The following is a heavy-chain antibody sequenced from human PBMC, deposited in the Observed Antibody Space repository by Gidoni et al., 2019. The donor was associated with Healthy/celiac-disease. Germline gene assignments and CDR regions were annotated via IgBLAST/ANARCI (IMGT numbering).Heavy chain of an antibody. D-gene: IGHD3-10*01. V-gene: IGHV1-2*02. CDR2: INPNSGGT. Sequence: QVQLVQSGAEVKKPGASVKVSCMASGYPFTGYYMHWVRQGPGQGLEWMGWINPNSGGTNYAQKFQGRVTRTRDTSISTAYMELSRLRSDDTAVYYCARDDTMVRGVRPLDYWGQGTLVTVSS. CDR3: ARDDTMVRGVRPLDY. J-gene: IGHJ4*02. CDR1: GYPFTGYY.